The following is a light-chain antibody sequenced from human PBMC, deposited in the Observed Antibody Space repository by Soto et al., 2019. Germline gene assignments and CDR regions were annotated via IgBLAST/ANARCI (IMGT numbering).Light chain of an antibody. CDR1: QSVNSKF. V-gene: IGKV3-20*01. CDR3: QQHGTLPIT. Sequence: EVVLTQSPGTLSLSPGERVTLSCRASQSVNSKFLAWYQQKPGQAPRLLIYGASSRATDIPDRFSGSGSGTDFTLTISRLEPEDFAVYYCQQHGTLPITFGQGTRLEIK. J-gene: IGKJ5*01. CDR2: GAS.